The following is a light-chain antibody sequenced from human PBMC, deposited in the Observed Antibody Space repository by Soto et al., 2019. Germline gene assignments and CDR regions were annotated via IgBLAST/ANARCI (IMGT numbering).Light chain of an antibody. Sequence: QTVVTQPPSVSAAPGQKVTISCSGSSSNIGSNFVSWYQQLPGTAPKLLVYDSNKRPSGIPDRFSGSKSGTSATLGITGLQTGDEADYYCGTWDSSLSAWVFGGGTKVTVL. CDR1: SSNIGSNF. V-gene: IGLV1-51*01. CDR3: GTWDSSLSAWV. CDR2: DSN. J-gene: IGLJ3*02.